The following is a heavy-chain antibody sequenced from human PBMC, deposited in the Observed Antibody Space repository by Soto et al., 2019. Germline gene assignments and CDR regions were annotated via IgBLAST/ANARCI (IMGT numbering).Heavy chain of an antibody. CDR2: INSDGSST. CDR3: ARGVGDIVLMVYAMDEFDY. Sequence: GGSLRLSCAASGFTFSSYWMHWVRQAPGKGLVWVSRINSDGSSTSYADSVKGRFTISRDNAKNTLYLQMNSLRAEDTAVYYCARGVGDIVLMVYAMDEFDYWGQGTLVTVSS. J-gene: IGHJ4*02. D-gene: IGHD2-8*01. CDR1: GFTFSSYW. V-gene: IGHV3-74*01.